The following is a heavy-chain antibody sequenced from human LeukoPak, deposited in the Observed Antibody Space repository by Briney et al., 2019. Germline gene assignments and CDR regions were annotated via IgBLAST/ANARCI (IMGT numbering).Heavy chain of an antibody. CDR3: ARELGYSNVR. Sequence: ASVKVSCTASGGTFSSYAISWVRQAPGQGLERMGGIIPIFGTANYAQKFQGRVTITADESTSTAYMELSSLRSEDTAVYYCARELGYSNVRWGQGTLVTVSS. D-gene: IGHD6-13*01. CDR1: GGTFSSYA. J-gene: IGHJ4*02. CDR2: IIPIFGTA. V-gene: IGHV1-69*13.